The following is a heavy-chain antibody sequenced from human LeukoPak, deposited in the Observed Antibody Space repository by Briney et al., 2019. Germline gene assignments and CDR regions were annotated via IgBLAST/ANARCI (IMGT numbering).Heavy chain of an antibody. CDR2: ISAYEGDT. CDR3: ARDGYYYDSSGYYRKSEFDY. Sequence: VASVKVSCRASGYTFTNYGVSWVRQAPGQGLEWLGWISAYEGDTNYAQNLQGRVTMTTDSPTSTAYMEVRSLRSDDTAVYYCARDGYYYDSSGYYRKSEFDYWGQGTLVTVSS. D-gene: IGHD3-22*01. V-gene: IGHV1-18*01. J-gene: IGHJ4*02. CDR1: GYTFTNYG.